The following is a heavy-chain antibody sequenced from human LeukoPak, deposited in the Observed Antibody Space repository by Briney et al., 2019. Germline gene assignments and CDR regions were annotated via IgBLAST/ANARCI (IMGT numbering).Heavy chain of an antibody. D-gene: IGHD6-19*01. CDR3: VSGYSSGWYVGGIDY. V-gene: IGHV3-74*01. Sequence: PGGSLRLSCAASGFTFSNYWMHWVRQAPGKGLVRVAYIKSDGSSTSYADFVMGRFTISRDNAKNTLYLQMNSLRAEDTAVYYCVSGYSSGWYVGGIDYWGQGTLVTVSS. CDR2: IKSDGSST. J-gene: IGHJ4*02. CDR1: GFTFSNYW.